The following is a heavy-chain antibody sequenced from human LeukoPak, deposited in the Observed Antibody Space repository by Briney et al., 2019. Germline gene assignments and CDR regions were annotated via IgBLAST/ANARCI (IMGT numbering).Heavy chain of an antibody. CDR1: GYTFTSYD. CDR3: ARRVTYYDILTGYEIRDFDY. Sequence: EASVKVSCKASGYTFTSYDINWVRQATGQGLEWMGWMNPNSGNTGYAQKFQGRVTMTRNTSINTAYMELSSLRSEDTAVYYCARRVTYYDILTGYEIRDFDYWGQGTLVTVSS. J-gene: IGHJ4*02. D-gene: IGHD3-9*01. V-gene: IGHV1-8*01. CDR2: MNPNSGNT.